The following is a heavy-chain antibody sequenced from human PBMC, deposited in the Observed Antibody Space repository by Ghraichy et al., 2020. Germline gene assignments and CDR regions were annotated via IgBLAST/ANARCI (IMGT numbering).Heavy chain of an antibody. CDR3: AKERVSGADFYYGMYV. J-gene: IGHJ6*02. CDR1: GFTFDEYP. CDR2: ISRKSGRI. Sequence: GGSLRLSCTASGFTFDEYPMHWVRQVPGKGLEWVSGISRKSGRIAYADSVKGRFIISRDNAKNSLYLQMNSLRAEDTALYFCAKERVSGADFYYGMYVWGQWTTVTVFS. V-gene: IGHV3-9*01. D-gene: IGHD5/OR15-5a*01.